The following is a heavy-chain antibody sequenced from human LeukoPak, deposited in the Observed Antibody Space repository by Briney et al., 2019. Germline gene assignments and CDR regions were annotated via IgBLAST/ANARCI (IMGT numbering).Heavy chain of an antibody. Sequence: ASVKVSCKASGGTFSSYAISWVRQAPGQGLEWMGGIIPIFGTANYARKFQGRVTITADESTSTAYMELSSLRSEDTAVYYCARGGIVVVPAAIDGNWFDPWGQGTLVTVSS. D-gene: IGHD2-2*02. J-gene: IGHJ5*02. CDR1: GGTFSSYA. CDR2: IIPIFGTA. V-gene: IGHV1-69*13. CDR3: ARGGIVVVPAAIDGNWFDP.